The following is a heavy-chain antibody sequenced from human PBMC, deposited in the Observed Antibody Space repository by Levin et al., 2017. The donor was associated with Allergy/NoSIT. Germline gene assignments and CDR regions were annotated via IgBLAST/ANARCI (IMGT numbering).Heavy chain of an antibody. CDR2: IYTSGST. CDR1: GGSISSYY. D-gene: IGHD3-3*01. CDR3: ARDRGSGYYIEGYYYYGMDV. J-gene: IGHJ6*02. Sequence: SETLSLTCTVSGGSISSYYWSWIRQPAGKGLEWIGRIYTSGSTNYNPSLKSRVTMSVDTSKNQFSLKLSSVTAADTAVYYCARDRGSGYYIEGYYYYGMDVWGQGTTVTVSS. V-gene: IGHV4-4*07.